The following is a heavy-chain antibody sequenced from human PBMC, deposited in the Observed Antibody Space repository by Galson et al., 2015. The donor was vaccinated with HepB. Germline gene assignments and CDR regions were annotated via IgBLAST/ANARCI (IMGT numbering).Heavy chain of an antibody. CDR1: GFIFDDYD. J-gene: IGHJ4*02. CDR2: INWNGGDT. Sequence: SLRLSCAATGFIFDDYDMSWVRQVPGKGLEWVSGINWNGGDTDYADSVKGRFTISRDNAENSLYLQMNSLRAEDTALYYCARDETTMARGVIHKWHSSYWGQGILVTVSS. V-gene: IGHV3-20*04. D-gene: IGHD3-10*01. CDR3: ARDETTMARGVIHKWHSSY.